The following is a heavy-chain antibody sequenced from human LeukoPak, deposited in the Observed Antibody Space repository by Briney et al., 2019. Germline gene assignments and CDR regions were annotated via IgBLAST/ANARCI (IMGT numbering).Heavy chain of an antibody. CDR2: VNPYGTS. CDR1: GGSTNNYF. V-gene: IGHV4-4*07. J-gene: IGHJ6*02. CDR3: ARDRRPRAVAGAYISYGMDV. Sequence: SETLSLTCSVSGGSTNNYFWSWIRQSAGKGLEWIGRVNPYGTSNYNPSLKSRVTMSVDTTKNLVSLRLTSLTAADTAVYYCARDRRPRAVAGAYISYGMDVWGQGTTVTVSS. D-gene: IGHD6-19*01.